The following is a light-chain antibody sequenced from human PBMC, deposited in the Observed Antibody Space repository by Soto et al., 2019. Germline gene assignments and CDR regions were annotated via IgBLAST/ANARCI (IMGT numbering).Light chain of an antibody. CDR2: DAS. CDR3: QQYDKWVT. V-gene: IGKV3-15*01. J-gene: IGKJ3*01. CDR1: QSVSSN. Sequence: EIVMTQSPATLSVSPGETATLSCRASQSVSSNLAWYQQKRGQAPRLLIYDASTRATGIPARFIGSGSGTDFTLTIDSLQLEDFAVCYCQQYDKWVTFGPGTKVDLK.